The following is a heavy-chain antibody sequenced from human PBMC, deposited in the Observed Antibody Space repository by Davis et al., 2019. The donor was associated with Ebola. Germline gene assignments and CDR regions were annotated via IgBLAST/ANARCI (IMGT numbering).Heavy chain of an antibody. CDR1: GFTFSNFA. CDR2: IRESGVKT. V-gene: IGHV3-23*01. D-gene: IGHD6-13*01. Sequence: AGSLTLSCAASGFTFSNFAMSWVRQASGKGLDWVAAIRESGVKTHYADSVKGRFTISRDNSKNTLYLQMNSLRAEDTAIYYCATASAGTFWGQGALVTVSS. CDR3: ATASAGTF. J-gene: IGHJ4*02.